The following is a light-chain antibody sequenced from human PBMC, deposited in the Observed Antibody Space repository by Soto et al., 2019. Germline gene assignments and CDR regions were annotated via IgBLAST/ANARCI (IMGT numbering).Light chain of an antibody. CDR1: QSVSSSY. Sequence: ESVLTQSPGTLSLSPGAIATLSCRASQSVSSSYLAWYQQKPGQAPRLLIYDASNRATGIPARFSGSGSGTDFTLTISSLEPEDFAVYYCQQRSNWPLTFGQGTRLETK. CDR2: DAS. J-gene: IGKJ5*01. V-gene: IGKV3-11*01. CDR3: QQRSNWPLT.